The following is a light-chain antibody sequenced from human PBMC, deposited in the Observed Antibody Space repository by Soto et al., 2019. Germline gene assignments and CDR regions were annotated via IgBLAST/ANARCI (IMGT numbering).Light chain of an antibody. J-gene: IGLJ1*01. CDR2: SYD. CDR3: AAWDASLNGYV. Sequence: QSVLTQPPSASGTPGQRVTISCSTSSSNIGGNTVNWYQQVPGTAPKLLIYSYDQRPSGVPDRFSGSKSGTSASLAISGLQSEDEADYYCAAWDASLNGYVFVTGTMVTVL. V-gene: IGLV1-44*01. CDR1: SSNIGGNT.